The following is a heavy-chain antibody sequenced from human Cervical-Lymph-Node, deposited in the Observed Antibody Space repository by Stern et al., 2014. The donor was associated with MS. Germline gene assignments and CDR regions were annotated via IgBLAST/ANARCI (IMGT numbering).Heavy chain of an antibody. CDR3: ARDYEDTSMLFDH. J-gene: IGHJ4*02. D-gene: IGHD2-8*01. CDR1: GFTFSSYG. Sequence: QVQLVQSGGAVVQPGRSLRLSCAASGFTFSSYGMHWVRQAPGKGLEWGTVISYYGNHKYYAASVKGPFTHSQDNSKNTLHLQMNSVTPDDTAIYYCARDYEDTSMLFDHWGQGTLVTVSS. V-gene: IGHV3-30*03. CDR2: ISYYGNHK.